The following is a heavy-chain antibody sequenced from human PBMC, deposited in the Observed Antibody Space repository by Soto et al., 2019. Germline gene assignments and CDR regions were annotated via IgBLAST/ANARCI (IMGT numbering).Heavy chain of an antibody. Sequence: QITLKESGPTLVKPTQTLTLTCNFSGFSLSTGGVGVAWVRQPPGKALEWLTLIYWNGETRTSPSLENRLTVTKDASKNQVALTMTNMDPVDTATYCAHLPPFADYNLDYWCQGIRVTVSS. CDR3: AHLPPFADYNLDY. V-gene: IGHV2-5*01. CDR1: GFSLSTGGVG. J-gene: IGHJ4*02. CDR2: IYWNGET. D-gene: IGHD1-20*01.